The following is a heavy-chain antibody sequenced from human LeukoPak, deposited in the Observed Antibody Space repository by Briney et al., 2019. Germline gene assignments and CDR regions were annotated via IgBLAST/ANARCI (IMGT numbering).Heavy chain of an antibody. V-gene: IGHV1-69*06. D-gene: IGHD6-13*01. Sequence: SVKVSCKASGGTFSSYAISWVRQAPGQGLEWMGGIIPIFGTANYAQKFQGRVTITADKSTSTAYMELSRLRSDDTAVYYCARESPGIAAAGTGDWFDPWGQGTLVTVSS. CDR3: ARESPGIAAAGTGDWFDP. CDR2: IIPIFGTA. J-gene: IGHJ5*02. CDR1: GGTFSSYA.